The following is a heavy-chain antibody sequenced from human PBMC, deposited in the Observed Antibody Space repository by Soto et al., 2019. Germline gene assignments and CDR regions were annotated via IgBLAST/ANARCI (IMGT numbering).Heavy chain of an antibody. D-gene: IGHD6-19*01. J-gene: IGHJ6*02. CDR2: IWYDGSNE. CDR1: GFIFRNFG. Sequence: GGSLRLSCAASGFIFRNFGMHWVRQAPGKGLEWVAVIWYDGSNEYYADSVKGRFTISKENSKTMLYLQMNSLRAEDTAVYYCARDDIPGITVATYGLDVWGQGTTVTVSS. V-gene: IGHV3-33*01. CDR3: ARDDIPGITVATYGLDV.